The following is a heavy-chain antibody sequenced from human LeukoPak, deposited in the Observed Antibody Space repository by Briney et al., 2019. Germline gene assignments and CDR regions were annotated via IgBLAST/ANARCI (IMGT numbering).Heavy chain of an antibody. CDR1: GGSFSGYY. CDR3: ARRRVTMVRGVLGGINFYYYMDV. CDR2: INHSGST. D-gene: IGHD3-10*01. J-gene: IGHJ6*03. V-gene: IGHV4-34*01. Sequence: PSETLSLTCAVYGGSFSGYYWSWIRQPPGKGLEWIGEINHSGSTNYNPSLKSRVTISVDTSKNQFSLKLSSVTAADTAVYYCARRRVTMVRGVLGGINFYYYMDVWGKGTTVTISS.